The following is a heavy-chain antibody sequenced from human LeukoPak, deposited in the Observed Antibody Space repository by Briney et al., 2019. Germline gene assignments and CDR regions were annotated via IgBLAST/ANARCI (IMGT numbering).Heavy chain of an antibody. Sequence: ASLKASCKASRYTFTGYFMHSVPQAPGPRCKSLGWTDTNRGGTNYAQHFQGSVTMTRDTSISTAYMELSGLRSDDTAVYCCARVRVTGSYGLDLGHWGQGTLVTVSS. CDR2: TDTNRGGT. J-gene: IGHJ4*02. V-gene: IGHV1-2*02. CDR1: RYTFTGYF. D-gene: IGHD1-26*01. CDR3: ARVRVTGSYGLDLGH.